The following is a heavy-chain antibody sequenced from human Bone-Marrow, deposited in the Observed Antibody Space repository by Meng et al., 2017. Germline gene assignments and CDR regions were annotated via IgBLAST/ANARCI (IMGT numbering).Heavy chain of an antibody. CDR2: IIPIFGTA. Sequence: VQLVQVGAEGKKPGSSVKVSCQASGGTFSSYAISWVRQAPGQGLEWMGGIIPIFGTANYAQKFQGRVTITADESTSTAYMELSSLRSEDTAVYYCARGVKGFGELLGWYFDLWGRGTLVTVSS. V-gene: IGHV1-69*01. D-gene: IGHD3-10*01. J-gene: IGHJ2*01. CDR3: ARGVKGFGELLGWYFDL. CDR1: GGTFSSYA.